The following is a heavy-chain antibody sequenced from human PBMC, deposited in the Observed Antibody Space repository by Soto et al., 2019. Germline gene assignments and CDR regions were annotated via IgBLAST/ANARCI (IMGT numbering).Heavy chain of an antibody. J-gene: IGHJ6*02. D-gene: IGHD2-2*01. CDR3: ASHCSSTSCYYYGMDV. CDR1: GGSISSGDYY. Sequence: QSLTCTVSGGSISSGDYYWSWIRQPPGKGLEWIGYIYYSGSTYYNPSLKSRVTISVDTSKNQFSLKLSSVTAADTAVYYCASHCSSTSCYYYGMDVWGQGTTVTVSS. CDR2: IYYSGST. V-gene: IGHV4-30-4*01.